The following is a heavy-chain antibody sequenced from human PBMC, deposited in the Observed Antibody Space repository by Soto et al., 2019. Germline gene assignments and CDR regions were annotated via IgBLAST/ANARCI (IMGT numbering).Heavy chain of an antibody. Sequence: QVQLQQWGAGLLKPSETLSLTCAVYGGSFSGYYWSWIRQPPGKGLEWIGEINHSGSTNYNPSLKSRVTISVDTSKNHFSLKLSSVTAADTAVYYCARGGIVVVPAARRLDYWGQGTLVTVSS. V-gene: IGHV4-34*01. J-gene: IGHJ4*02. D-gene: IGHD2-2*01. CDR3: ARGGIVVVPAARRLDY. CDR1: GGSFSGYY. CDR2: INHSGST.